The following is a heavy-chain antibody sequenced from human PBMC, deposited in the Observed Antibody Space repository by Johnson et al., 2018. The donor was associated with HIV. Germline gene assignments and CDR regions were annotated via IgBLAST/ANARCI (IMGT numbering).Heavy chain of an antibody. J-gene: IGHJ3*02. CDR1: GFTVSSNH. CDR2: IYSGGST. D-gene: IGHD5-18*01. CDR3: AKSRGGYSYGYDAFDI. V-gene: IGHV3-66*03. Sequence: EVQLVESGGGLIQPGGSLRLSCAASGFTVSSNHMRWVRQAPGKGLEWVSVIYSGGSTYYADSVKVRFTISRDNSKNTLFLQMNSLRTEDTALYYCAKSRGGYSYGYDAFDIWGQGTMVTVSS.